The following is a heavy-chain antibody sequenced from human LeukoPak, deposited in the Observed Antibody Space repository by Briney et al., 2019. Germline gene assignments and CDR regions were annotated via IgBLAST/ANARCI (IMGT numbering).Heavy chain of an antibody. CDR3: ARVGLKATYYYYMDV. J-gene: IGHJ6*03. CDR2: ISAYNGNT. Sequence: GASVKVSCMASGYTFTSYGISWVRQAPGQGLEWMEWISAYNGNTNYAQKLQGRFTMTTDTSTSTAYMELRSLRSDDTAVYYCARVGLKATYYYYMDVWGKGTTVTVSS. V-gene: IGHV1-18*01. CDR1: GYTFTSYG.